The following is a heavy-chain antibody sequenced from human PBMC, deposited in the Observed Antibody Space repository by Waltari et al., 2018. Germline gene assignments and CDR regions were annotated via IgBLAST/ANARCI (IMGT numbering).Heavy chain of an antibody. CDR3: AKDHVAVPDAFDI. CDR2: ISGSGCST. CDR1: GFTFSSYA. V-gene: IGHV3-23*01. Sequence: EVQLLESGGGLVQPGGSLRLHCAASGFTFSSYAMSWVRQAPGKGLEWVSAISGSGCSTYYADSVKGRFTISRDNSKNTLYLQMNSLRAEDTAVYYCAKDHVAVPDAFDIWGQGTMVTVSS. J-gene: IGHJ3*02. D-gene: IGHD6-19*01.